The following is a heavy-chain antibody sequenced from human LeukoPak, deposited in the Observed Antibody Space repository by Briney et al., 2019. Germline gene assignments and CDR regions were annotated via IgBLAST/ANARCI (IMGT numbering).Heavy chain of an antibody. CDR2: IWYDGCNK. J-gene: IGHJ3*02. D-gene: IGHD3-3*01. V-gene: IGHV3-33*08. CDR3: ARDRITIFGVADDAFDI. Sequence: GRSLRLSCAASGFTFSSYAMHWVRQAPGKGLEWVAVIWYDGCNKYYADSVKGRFTISRDNSKNTLYLQMNSLRAEDTAVYYCARDRITIFGVADDAFDIWGQGTMVTVSS. CDR1: GFTFSSYA.